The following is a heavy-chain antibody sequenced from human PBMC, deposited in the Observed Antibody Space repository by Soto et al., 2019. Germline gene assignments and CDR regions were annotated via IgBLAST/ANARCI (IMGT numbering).Heavy chain of an antibody. V-gene: IGHV1-3*01. CDR2: INAGNGNT. D-gene: IGHD3-3*01. CDR3: ARDPDTQYDFWSGPEH. CDR1: GYTFTSYA. J-gene: IGHJ4*02. Sequence: ASVKVSCKASGYTFTSYAMHWVRQAPGQRLEWMGWINAGNGNTKYSQKFQGRVTITRDTSASTAYMELSSLRSEDTAVYYCARDPDTQYDFWSGPEHWGQGTLVTVAS.